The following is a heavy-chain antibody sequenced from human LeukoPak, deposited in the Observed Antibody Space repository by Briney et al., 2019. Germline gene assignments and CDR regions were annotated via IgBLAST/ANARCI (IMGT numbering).Heavy chain of an antibody. D-gene: IGHD3-22*01. CDR2: ISGKNGNT. Sequence: ASVKVSCKASGYTFTAYYMHWVRQAPGQGLEWRGWISGKNGNTIYAQKFQGRVTMTTDTSTSTAYMELRSLRSDDTAVYYCARDPSGDVVVITGDAFDVWGQGTMVTVSS. CDR1: GYTFTAYY. V-gene: IGHV1-18*04. CDR3: ARDPSGDVVVITGDAFDV. J-gene: IGHJ3*01.